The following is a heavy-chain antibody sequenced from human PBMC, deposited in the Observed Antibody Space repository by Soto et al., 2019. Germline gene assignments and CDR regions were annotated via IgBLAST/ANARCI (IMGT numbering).Heavy chain of an antibody. CDR3: TRQGHRDYYYDSSGYYGNDAFDI. J-gene: IGHJ3*02. V-gene: IGHV3-73*01. Sequence: PGGSLRLSCAASGFTFSGSAMHWVRQASGKGLEWVGRIRSKANSYATAYAASVKGRFTISRDDSKNTAYLQMNSLKTEDTAVYYCTRQGHRDYYYDSSGYYGNDAFDIWGQGTMVNVSS. CDR1: GFTFSGSA. D-gene: IGHD3-22*01. CDR2: IRSKANSYAT.